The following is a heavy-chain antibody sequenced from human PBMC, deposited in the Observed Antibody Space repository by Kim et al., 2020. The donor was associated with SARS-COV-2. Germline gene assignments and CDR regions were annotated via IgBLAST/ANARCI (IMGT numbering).Heavy chain of an antibody. CDR2: IPYTGNT. V-gene: IGHV4-39*07. Sequence: SETLSLTCSVSGASTSSRTYHWGWIRQPPGKGLEWIGSIPYTGNTYYNPSLTSRVTISVDTSKNQFSLKLSSVTAADTAVYYCARTFSQYSYGLFLFWGQGTLVTVSS. J-gene: IGHJ4*02. CDR1: GASTSSRTYH. D-gene: IGHD5-18*01. CDR3: ARTFSQYSYGLFLF.